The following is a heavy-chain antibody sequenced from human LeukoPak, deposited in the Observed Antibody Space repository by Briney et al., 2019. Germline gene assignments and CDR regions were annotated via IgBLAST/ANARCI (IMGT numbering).Heavy chain of an antibody. CDR3: ARLKGIGPLGYYYYGMDV. J-gene: IGHJ6*02. Sequence: PSETLSLTCTVSGGSISSSSYYWGWIRQPPGKGLEWIGSIYYSGSTYYNPSLKSRVTISVDTSKNQFSLKLSSVTAADTAVYYCARLKGIGPLGYYYYGMDVWGQGTTVTVSS. D-gene: IGHD2-15*01. V-gene: IGHV4-39*01. CDR2: IYYSGST. CDR1: GGSISSSSYY.